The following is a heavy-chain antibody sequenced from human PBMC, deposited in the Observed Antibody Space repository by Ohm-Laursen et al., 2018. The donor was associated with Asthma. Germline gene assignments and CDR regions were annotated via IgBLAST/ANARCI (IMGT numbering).Heavy chain of an antibody. CDR3: ARDVMEWYLPAFDF. CDR1: GFTLRSYA. CDR2: GGSYYDGGLK. D-gene: IGHD3-3*01. V-gene: IGHV3-30-3*01. Sequence: SLRLSCTASGFTLRSYAMHWVRQAPGKGLEWVAVGGSYYDGGLKYYADSVNGRFTVSRDDSKITLYLQMNSLRPDDTAVYYCARDVMEWYLPAFDFWGQGTLVTVSS. J-gene: IGHJ4*02.